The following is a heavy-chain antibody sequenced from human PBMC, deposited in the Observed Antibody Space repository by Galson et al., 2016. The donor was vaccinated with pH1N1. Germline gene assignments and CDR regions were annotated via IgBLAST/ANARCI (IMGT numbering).Heavy chain of an antibody. CDR1: GYSFKSYW. D-gene: IGHD1/OR15-1a*01. CDR2: IYPGDSDT. V-gene: IGHV5-51*01. CDR3: ARRGINGTDF. J-gene: IGHJ4*02. Sequence: QSGAEVKKSGESLKISCKGSGYSFKSYWIAWVRQMPGKGLEWMGIIYPGDSDTMYSPSFLGQVIMSADKSISTAFLQWSSLNASDTAMYYCARRGINGTDFWGQGTLVTVSS.